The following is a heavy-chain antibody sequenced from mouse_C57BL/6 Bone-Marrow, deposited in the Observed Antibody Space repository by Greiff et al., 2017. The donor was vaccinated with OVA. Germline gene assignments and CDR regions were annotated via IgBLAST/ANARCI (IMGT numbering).Heavy chain of an antibody. CDR2: ISNLAYSI. CDR3: ARGYGNYFDY. V-gene: IGHV5-15*04. CDR1: GFTFSDYG. Sequence: GQLVESGGGLVQPGGSLKLSCAASGFTFSDYGMAWVRQAPRKGPEWVAFISNLAYSIYYADTVTGRFTISRENAKNTLYLEMSSLRSEDTAMYYCARGYGNYFDYWGQGTTLTVSS. D-gene: IGHD2-1*01. J-gene: IGHJ2*01.